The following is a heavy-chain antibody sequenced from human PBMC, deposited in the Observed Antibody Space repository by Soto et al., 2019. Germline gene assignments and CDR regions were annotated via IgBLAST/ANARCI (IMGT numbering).Heavy chain of an antibody. Sequence: ASGKVSCKASGYTFTGYDMHWVRHAPGQGLEWMGWINPNSGGTNYAQKFQGWVTMTRNTSISTAYMELSRLRSDDTAVYYCARGPSVVPAAIPYYYYYYYMDVWGKGTTVTVSS. CDR1: GYTFTGYD. D-gene: IGHD2-2*01. CDR2: INPNSGGT. V-gene: IGHV1-2*04. CDR3: ARGPSVVPAAIPYYYYYYYMDV. J-gene: IGHJ6*03.